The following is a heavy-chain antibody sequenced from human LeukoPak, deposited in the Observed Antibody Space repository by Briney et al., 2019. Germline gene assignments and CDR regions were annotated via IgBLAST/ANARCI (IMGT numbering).Heavy chain of an antibody. J-gene: IGHJ6*03. Sequence: SQTLSLTCTVSSGSMNSGLYYWTWIRQPAGKGLEWIGRTSSTGSTTYNPSLKSRGTISLDTSKNYFSLKVTSVTAADTAVYYCARETQEVYTSSWGLYDSYYYMDAWGNGTTVTVSS. V-gene: IGHV4-61*02. CDR2: TSSTGST. D-gene: IGHD6-13*01. CDR1: SGSMNSGLYY. CDR3: ARETQEVYTSSWGLYDSYYYMDA.